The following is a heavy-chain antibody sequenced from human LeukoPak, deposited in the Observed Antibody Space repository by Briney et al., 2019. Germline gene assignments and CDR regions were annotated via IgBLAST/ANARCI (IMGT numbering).Heavy chain of an antibody. CDR1: GYTFSNYG. Sequence: GASVKVSCKASGYTFSNYGISWVRQAPGQGLEWMGWISAYNGNTDYAQNLQNRVTMTTDTSTNTAYMELRSLRSDDTAVYYCAGHGSGSYYHVYWGQGTLVAVSS. J-gene: IGHJ4*02. CDR2: ISAYNGNT. V-gene: IGHV1-18*01. CDR3: AGHGSGSYYHVY. D-gene: IGHD3-10*01.